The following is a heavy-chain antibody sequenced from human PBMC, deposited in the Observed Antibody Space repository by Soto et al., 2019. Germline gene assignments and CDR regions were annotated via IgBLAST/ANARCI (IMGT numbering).Heavy chain of an antibody. Sequence: GGSLRLSCAASGFTFSSYAMRWVRQAPGKGLEWVSAISGSGGSTYYADSVKGRFTISRDNSKNTLYLQMNSLRAEDTAVYYCAKGQYCSSTSCYKGDYSYYYMDVWGKGATLTLS. CDR1: GFTFSSYA. D-gene: IGHD2-2*02. V-gene: IGHV3-23*01. CDR2: ISGSGGST. J-gene: IGHJ6*03. CDR3: AKGQYCSSTSCYKGDYSYYYMDV.